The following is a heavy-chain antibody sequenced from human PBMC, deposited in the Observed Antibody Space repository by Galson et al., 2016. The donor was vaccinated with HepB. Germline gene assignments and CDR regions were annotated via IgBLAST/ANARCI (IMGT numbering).Heavy chain of an antibody. CDR2: INPSGGMT. D-gene: IGHD6-25*01. J-gene: IGHJ4*02. Sequence: SVKVSCKASGYTFRNYYVHWVRQAPGQGLEWMGKINPSGGMTKYAQKFQGRVTMTRDTSTSTFYLELSSLRSEDTAVFYCARDQRPDTTYGSPPFDIWGQGTQVTIAS. CDR3: ARDQRPDTTYGSPPFDI. V-gene: IGHV1-46*01. CDR1: GYTFRNYY.